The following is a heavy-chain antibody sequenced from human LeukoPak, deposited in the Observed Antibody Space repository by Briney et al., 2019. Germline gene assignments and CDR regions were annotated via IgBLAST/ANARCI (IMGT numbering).Heavy chain of an antibody. CDR1: GFTFNSYA. CDR3: ARDQSEMATIMGFPPVGY. CDR2: ISYDGSNK. Sequence: GGSLRLSCAASGFTFNSYAMHWVRQAPGKGLEWVAVISYDGSNKYYADSVKGRFTISRDNSKNTLYLQMNSLRAEDTAVYYCARDQSEMATIMGFPPVGYWGQGTLVTVSS. J-gene: IGHJ4*02. D-gene: IGHD5-24*01. V-gene: IGHV3-30-3*01.